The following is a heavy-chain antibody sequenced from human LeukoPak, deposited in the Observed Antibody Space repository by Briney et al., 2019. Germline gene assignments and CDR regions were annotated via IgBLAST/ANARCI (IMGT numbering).Heavy chain of an antibody. CDR2: IIRILGTT. J-gene: IGHJ3*02. CDR3: ARSYSGSYEVAAFDI. Sequence: ASVKVSCKASGGTFSSYAINWVRQAPGQGLEWMGGIIRILGTTNYAQKFQGRVTITTDESTSTAYMELSSLRSEDTAVYYCARSYSGSYEVAAFDIWGQGTMVTVSS. V-gene: IGHV1-69*05. CDR1: GGTFSSYA. D-gene: IGHD1-26*01.